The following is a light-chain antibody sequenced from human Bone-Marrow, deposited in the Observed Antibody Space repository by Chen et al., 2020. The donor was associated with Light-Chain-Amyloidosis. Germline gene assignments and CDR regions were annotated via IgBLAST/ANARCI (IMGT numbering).Light chain of an antibody. CDR1: SGDVGGYEY. CDR3: SSYAGSNNLK. V-gene: IGLV2-8*01. J-gene: IGLJ2*01. Sequence: QSALTQPPYASGSPGQSVTISSTGTSGDVGGYEYVSSYQQHPGKAPQLMIYEVTKRPSGVPDRFSGSKSGNTASLTVSGHQAEDDADYYCSSYAGSNNLKFGGGTKLTVL. CDR2: EVT.